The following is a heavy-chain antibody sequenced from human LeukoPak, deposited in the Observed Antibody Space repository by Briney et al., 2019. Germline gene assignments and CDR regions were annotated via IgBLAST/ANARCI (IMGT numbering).Heavy chain of an antibody. V-gene: IGHV3-48*03. CDR2: ISTSGSTI. CDR3: AKHRGWELFAY. J-gene: IGHJ4*02. Sequence: GGSLRLSCAASGFTFSNYEMNWVRQAPGKGLEWVSYISTSGSTIYYADSVRGRFTISRDNAKNSLYLQMNSLRAEDTAVYYCAKHRGWELFAYWGQGTLVTVSS. D-gene: IGHD1-26*01. CDR1: GFTFSNYE.